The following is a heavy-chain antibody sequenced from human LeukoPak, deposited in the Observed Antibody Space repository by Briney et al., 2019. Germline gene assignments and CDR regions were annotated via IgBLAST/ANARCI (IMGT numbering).Heavy chain of an antibody. D-gene: IGHD3-10*01. CDR2: INPIFGTA. J-gene: IGHJ4*02. V-gene: IGHV1-69*05. CDR1: GGTFSSYA. Sequence: TSVKVSCKASGGTFSSYAINWVRQAPGQGLEWMGGINPIFGTANNAQKFQGRVTNTTDESTSTAYMELSSLRSEDTAVYYCASITMVRGVIIGYPFDYWGQGTLVTVSS. CDR3: ASITMVRGVIIGYPFDY.